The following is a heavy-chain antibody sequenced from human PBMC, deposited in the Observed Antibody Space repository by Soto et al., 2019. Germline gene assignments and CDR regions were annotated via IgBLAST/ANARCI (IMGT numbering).Heavy chain of an antibody. Sequence: EVQLLESGGGLVQPGGSLRLSCAASGFTFSSYAMSWVRQAPGKGLEWVSAISGSGGSTYYADSVKGRFTISRDNSKNTLYLQMNRLRAGDMAVYYCAKDLKNRARIMITIWGVIGTVPPAFDIWGQGTMVTVSS. J-gene: IGHJ3*02. CDR2: ISGSGGST. CDR1: GFTFSSYA. CDR3: AKDLKNRARIMITIWGVIGTVPPAFDI. V-gene: IGHV3-23*01. D-gene: IGHD3-16*02.